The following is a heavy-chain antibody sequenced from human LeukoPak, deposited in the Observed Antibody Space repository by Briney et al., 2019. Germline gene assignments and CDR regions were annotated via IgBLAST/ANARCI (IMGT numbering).Heavy chain of an antibody. Sequence: QAGGSLRLSCAPSGFTFSSYAMSWVRQAPGKGLEWVAVISGGGSGTYYADSVRGRFTISRDNSKNTVYLQMNSLRVEDTAIYYCAKAVGSSGYFSRDAFDIWGQGTMVTVSS. CDR2: ISGGGSGT. CDR1: GFTFSSYA. J-gene: IGHJ3*02. V-gene: IGHV3-23*01. D-gene: IGHD3-22*01. CDR3: AKAVGSSGYFSRDAFDI.